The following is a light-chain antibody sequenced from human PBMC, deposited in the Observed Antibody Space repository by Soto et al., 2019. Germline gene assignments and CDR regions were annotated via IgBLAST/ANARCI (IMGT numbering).Light chain of an antibody. Sequence: QSVLTQPPSVSEAPRQRVTISCSGTSSDVGGYNYVSWYQQHPGKAPKLMIYEVSNRPSGVSDRFSGSRSGNTASLTISGLQAEDESDYYCSSYTSSSTWVFGGGTKLTVL. CDR2: EVS. CDR1: SSDVGGYNY. CDR3: SSYTSSSTWV. J-gene: IGLJ3*02. V-gene: IGLV2-14*01.